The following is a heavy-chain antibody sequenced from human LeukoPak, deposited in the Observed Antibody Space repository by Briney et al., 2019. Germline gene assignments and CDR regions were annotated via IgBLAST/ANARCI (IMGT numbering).Heavy chain of an antibody. Sequence: SETLSLTCAVYGGSFSGYYWSWIRQPPGKGVEWIGEINHSGSTNYNPSLKSRVTISVDTSKNQFSLKLSSVTAADTAVYYCARGVRDSSGWYGYRGQGTLVTVSS. V-gene: IGHV4-34*01. CDR3: ARGVRDSSGWYGY. J-gene: IGHJ4*02. D-gene: IGHD6-19*01. CDR1: GGSFSGYY. CDR2: INHSGST.